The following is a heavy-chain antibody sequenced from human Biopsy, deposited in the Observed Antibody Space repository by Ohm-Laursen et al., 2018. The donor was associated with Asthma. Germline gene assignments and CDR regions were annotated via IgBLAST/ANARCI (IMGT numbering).Heavy chain of an antibody. Sequence: SDTLSLTCTVSGVSIRSYYWTWIRQPPGKGLEWIGNIHYSGSTYSNPSPKSRVTISVDTSKKQISLRLSSVTAADTAVYYCAGFCSGGNCPDHWGQGTLVTVSS. CDR3: AGFCSGGNCPDH. V-gene: IGHV4-59*07. J-gene: IGHJ4*02. CDR2: IHYSGST. D-gene: IGHD2-15*01. CDR1: GVSIRSYY.